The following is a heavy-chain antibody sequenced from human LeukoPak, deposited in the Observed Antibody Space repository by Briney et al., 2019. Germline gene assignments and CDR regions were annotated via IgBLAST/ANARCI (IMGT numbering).Heavy chain of an antibody. CDR1: GFTFNNYG. V-gene: IGHV3-33*08. Sequence: GGSLRLSCAASGFTFNNYGMHWVRQAPGKGLEWVAVIWYDGSNKYYADSVKGRFTISRDNSKNTLYLQMNSLRAEDTAVYYCARGVGQLVPPTDYWGQGTLVTVSS. CDR2: IWYDGSNK. CDR3: ARGVGQLVPPTDY. D-gene: IGHD6-13*01. J-gene: IGHJ4*02.